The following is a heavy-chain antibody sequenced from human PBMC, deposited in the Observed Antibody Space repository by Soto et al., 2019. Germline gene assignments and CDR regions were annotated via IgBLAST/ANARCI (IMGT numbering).Heavy chain of an antibody. Sequence: QVQLQESGPGLVKPSQTLSLTCTVSGGSISSGGYYWSWIRQHPGKGLEWIGYIYYSGSTYYNPSLKSRVTISVDTSKNQFSLKLSSVTAADTAVYYCARGGHSSSWYRIGRHYFDYWGQGTLVTVSS. CDR1: GGSISSGGYY. CDR3: ARGGHSSSWYRIGRHYFDY. CDR2: IYYSGST. D-gene: IGHD6-13*01. V-gene: IGHV4-31*03. J-gene: IGHJ4*02.